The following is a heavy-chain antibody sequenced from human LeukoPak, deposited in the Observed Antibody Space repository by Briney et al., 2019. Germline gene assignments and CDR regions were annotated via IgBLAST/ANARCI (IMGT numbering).Heavy chain of an antibody. CDR2: ISSSSSYI. V-gene: IGHV3-21*01. Sequence: GGSLRLSCAASGFTFSSYSMNWVRQAPGKGLEWVSSISSSSSYIYYADSVKGRFTISRDNAKNSLYLQMNSLRAEDTAVYYCARDRRVMGHYDFWSGSPDYWGQGTLVTVSS. J-gene: IGHJ4*02. CDR3: ARDRRVMGHYDFWSGSPDY. CDR1: GFTFSSYS. D-gene: IGHD3-3*01.